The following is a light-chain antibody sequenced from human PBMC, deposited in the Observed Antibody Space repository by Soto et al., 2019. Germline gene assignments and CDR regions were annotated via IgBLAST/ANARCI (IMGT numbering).Light chain of an antibody. J-gene: IGLJ2*01. Sequence: QLVLTQPPSVSGAPGQRVTISCTGNSSNIGAGYDVHWYQQVPGTAPKLLIYGDNNRPSGVPDRFSGSKSGTSAYLAITGLQAEDEADYNCQSYDSSLTGPVVFGGGTKLTVL. CDR2: GDN. CDR3: QSYDSSLTGPVV. V-gene: IGLV1-40*01. CDR1: SSNIGAGYD.